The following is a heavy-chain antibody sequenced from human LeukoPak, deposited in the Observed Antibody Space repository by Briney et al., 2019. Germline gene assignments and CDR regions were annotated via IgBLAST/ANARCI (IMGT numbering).Heavy chain of an antibody. D-gene: IGHD1-1*01. J-gene: IGHJ4*02. CDR1: DFNFRSNW. CDR2: IKGDGSEK. CDR3: AKEGDWNLDY. V-gene: IGHV3-7*04. Sequence: GGSLRLSCVASDFNFRSNWMDWVRQAPGKGLEWVANIKGDGSEKNYVDSVRGRFSISRDNAKNSLYLEMNSLRAEDTGVYYCAKEGDWNLDYWGQGALVTVSS.